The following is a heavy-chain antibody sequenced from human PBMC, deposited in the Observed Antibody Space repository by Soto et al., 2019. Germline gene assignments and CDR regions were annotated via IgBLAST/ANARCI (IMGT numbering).Heavy chain of an antibody. V-gene: IGHV3-23*01. CDR2: IDVLDGA. J-gene: IGHJ4*02. CDR3: SDWRAGGPVNLDH. CDR1: GLSLNNYA. Sequence: GGSLRLSCVVSGLSLNNYAIAWVRHAPGKGLEFVSTIDVLDGAWYSDSARGRLAISRDVSRNTVYLQMSSLRVEDTAIYFCSDWRAGGPVNLDHWGPGTRVTVSS. D-gene: IGHD2-15*01.